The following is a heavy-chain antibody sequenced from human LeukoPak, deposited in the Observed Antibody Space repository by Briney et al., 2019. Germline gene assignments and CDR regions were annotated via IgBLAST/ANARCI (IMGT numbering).Heavy chain of an antibody. J-gene: IGHJ4*02. V-gene: IGHV3-21*01. CDR2: ISGSSSYI. CDR1: GFTFSTYD. Sequence: PGGSLRLSCAASGFTFSTYDMNWVRQAPGKGLEWLSSISGSSSYIYYADSVKGRFTISRDNARNSLYLQMNSLRAEDTAVYFCVRVTFDIAAPFDYWGQGTLVTVSS. D-gene: IGHD6-25*01. CDR3: VRVTFDIAAPFDY.